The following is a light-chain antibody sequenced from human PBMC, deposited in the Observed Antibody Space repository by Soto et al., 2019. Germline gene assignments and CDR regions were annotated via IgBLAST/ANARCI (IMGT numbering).Light chain of an antibody. Sequence: QSVLTQPPSASGSPGQSVTISCTGTSSDVGGYNYVSWYQQHPGKAPKLIISEVSKRPSGVPDRFSGSNSGTSASLAISGLRSEDEADYYCAAWDDSLNGHVFGTGTKVTLL. CDR2: EVS. CDR1: SSDVGGYNY. J-gene: IGLJ1*01. CDR3: AAWDDSLNGHV. V-gene: IGLV2-8*01.